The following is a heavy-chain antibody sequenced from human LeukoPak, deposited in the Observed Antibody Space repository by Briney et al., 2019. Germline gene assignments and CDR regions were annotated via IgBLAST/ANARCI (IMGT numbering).Heavy chain of an antibody. CDR1: GYTFTSYA. V-gene: IGHV1-3*01. Sequence: ASVKVSCKASGYTFTSYAMHWVRQAPGQRLEWMGWINAGNGNTKYSQKFQGRVTITRDTSASTAYMELSSLRSEDTAVYYCARDALSPLTGEGDQPLYYYYGMDVWGQGTTVTVSS. CDR2: INAGNGNT. J-gene: IGHJ6*02. CDR3: ARDALSPLTGEGDQPLYYYYGMDV. D-gene: IGHD1-14*01.